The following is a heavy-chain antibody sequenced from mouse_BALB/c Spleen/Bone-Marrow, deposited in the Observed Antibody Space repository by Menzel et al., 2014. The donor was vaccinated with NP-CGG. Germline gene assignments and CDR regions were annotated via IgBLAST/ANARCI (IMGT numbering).Heavy chain of an antibody. V-gene: IGHV1S41*01. CDR1: GYTFTSYW. Sequence: DLVKPGASVKLSCKASGYTFTSYWINWIKQRPGQGLEWIGRIAPGSGSTYYNEMFKGKATLTVDTSSSTAYIQLSSQSSEDSAVYFCARESYYYENYAMDYWGQGTSVTVSS. CDR2: IAPGSGST. D-gene: IGHD1-1*01. J-gene: IGHJ4*01. CDR3: ARESYYYENYAMDY.